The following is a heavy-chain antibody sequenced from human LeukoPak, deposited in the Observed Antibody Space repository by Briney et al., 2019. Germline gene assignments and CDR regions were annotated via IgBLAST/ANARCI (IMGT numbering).Heavy chain of an antibody. V-gene: IGHV4-59*08. CDR1: GGSIRSYY. Sequence: SETLSLTCTVSGGSIRSYYCSWIRQPPGKGLGWVGYVYYSGSTSYNPSLKSRVTISVDVSKNQFSLKLSSVTAADTAVYYCARHFTGPGTYTPYFGMDVWGQGTTVTVSS. D-gene: IGHD3-16*01. CDR3: ARHFTGPGTYTPYFGMDV. J-gene: IGHJ6*02. CDR2: VYYSGST.